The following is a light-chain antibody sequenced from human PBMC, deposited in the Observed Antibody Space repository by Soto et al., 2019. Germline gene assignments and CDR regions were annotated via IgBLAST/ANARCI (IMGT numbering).Light chain of an antibody. V-gene: IGKV3-15*01. CDR3: QQYNNWLRTWT. J-gene: IGKJ1*01. Sequence: EIVLTQSPGTLSLSPGERATLSCRASQSVSSNLAWYQQKPGQAPRLLIYGASTRATGIPARFSGSGSGTEFTLTISSLQSEDFAVYYCQQYNNWLRTWTFGQGTKV. CDR2: GAS. CDR1: QSVSSN.